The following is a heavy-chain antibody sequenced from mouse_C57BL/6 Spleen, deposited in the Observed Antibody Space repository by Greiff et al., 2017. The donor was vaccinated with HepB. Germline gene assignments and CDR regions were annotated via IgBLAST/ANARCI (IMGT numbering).Heavy chain of an antibody. D-gene: IGHD2-5*01. CDR2: IYPGDGDT. Sequence: QVQLQQSGPELVKPGASVKISCKASGYAFSSSWMNWVKQRPGKGLEWIGRIYPGDGDTNYNGKFKGKATLTADKSSSTAYMQLSSLTSEDSAVYVGADYYSNPYYAMDYWGQGTSVTVSS. V-gene: IGHV1-82*01. CDR1: GYAFSSSW. CDR3: ADYYSNPYYAMDY. J-gene: IGHJ4*01.